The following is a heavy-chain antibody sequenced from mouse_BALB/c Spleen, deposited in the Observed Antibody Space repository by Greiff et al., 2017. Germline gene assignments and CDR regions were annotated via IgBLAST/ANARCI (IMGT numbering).Heavy chain of an antibody. Sequence: EVMLVESGGGLVKPVGSLKLSCAASGFAFSSYDMSWVRQTPEKRLEWVAYISSGGGSTYYPDTVKGRFTISRDNAKNTLYLQMSSLKSEDTAMYYCARHEDGSSYVGAMDYWGQGTSVTVSS. V-gene: IGHV5-12-1*01. CDR3: ARHEDGSSYVGAMDY. CDR2: ISSGGGST. J-gene: IGHJ4*01. CDR1: GFAFSSYD. D-gene: IGHD1-1*01.